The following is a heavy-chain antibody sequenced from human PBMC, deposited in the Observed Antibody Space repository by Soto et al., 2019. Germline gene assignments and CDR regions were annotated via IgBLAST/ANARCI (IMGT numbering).Heavy chain of an antibody. V-gene: IGHV1-46*01. CDR3: ARGGLSAELTDIVVVVAEESFDY. J-gene: IGHJ4*02. Sequence: ASVKVSCKASGYTFTSYYMHWVRQAPGQGLEWMGIINPSGGSTSYAQKFQGRVTMTRDTSTGTVYMELSSLRSEDTAVYYCARGGLSAELTDIVVVVAEESFDYWGQGXLVTVSS. D-gene: IGHD2-15*01. CDR1: GYTFTSYY. CDR2: INPSGGST.